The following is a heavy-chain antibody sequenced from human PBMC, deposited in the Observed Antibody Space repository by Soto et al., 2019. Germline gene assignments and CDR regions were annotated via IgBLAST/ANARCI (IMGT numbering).Heavy chain of an antibody. CDR1: GGSISVYY. Sequence: NPSETLSLTCTISGGSISVYYWSWIRQPPGQALEWIGYIYDSGSPYYNPSLRSRVIISADTSKNQISLKLTSATAADPAVYYCARGVGSSPPRYWGRGTLVTAPQ. D-gene: IGHD1-26*01. J-gene: IGHJ4*02. V-gene: IGHV4-59*01. CDR2: IYDSGSP. CDR3: ARGVGSSPPRY.